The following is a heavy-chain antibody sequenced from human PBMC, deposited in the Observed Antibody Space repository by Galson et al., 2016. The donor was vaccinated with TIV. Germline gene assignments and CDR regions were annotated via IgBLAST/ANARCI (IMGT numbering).Heavy chain of an antibody. CDR2: ISNTGKTI. D-gene: IGHD5-18*01. CDR1: GFIFSDYY. CDR3: TKGRGYSYGSPQDYYYGMDV. V-gene: IGHV3-11*01. Sequence: SLRLSCAASGFIFSDYYMNWIRQAPGKGLEWVAYISNTGKTIFYADSLKGRFTISRDNAKNSLYLQMSNLRAEDTALYYCTKGRGYSYGSPQDYYYGMDVWGRGTPVTVSS. J-gene: IGHJ6*02.